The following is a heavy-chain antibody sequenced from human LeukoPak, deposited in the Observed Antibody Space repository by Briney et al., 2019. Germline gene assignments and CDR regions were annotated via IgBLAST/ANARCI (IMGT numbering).Heavy chain of an antibody. V-gene: IGHV3-74*01. D-gene: IGHD3-16*01. CDR1: GLTISDSW. J-gene: IGHJ4*02. CDR3: ARDAGWGRLDS. CDR2: LASDENNR. Sequence: QSGGSLRLSCAASGLTISDSWIHWVRQVPGKGLMWVSRLASDENNRIYADSVKGRFTISRDNAKNTLFLQMNSPRVEDTGFYYCARDAGWGRLDSWGQGALVTVSS.